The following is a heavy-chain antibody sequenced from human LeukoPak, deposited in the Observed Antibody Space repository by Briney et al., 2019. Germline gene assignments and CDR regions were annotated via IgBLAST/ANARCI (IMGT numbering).Heavy chain of an antibody. CDR3: ARRKYSSGWADVFDI. CDR1: RYSFTTYW. J-gene: IGHJ3*02. CDR2: IYPGDSDT. V-gene: IGHV5-51*03. Sequence: KPGESLKISCKGYRYSFTTYWIGWVRQMSGKGLEWMGIIYPGDSDTRYSPSFQGQATISADKSISTAYLQWSSLKASDTAMYYCARRKYSSGWADVFDIWGQGTMVTVSS. D-gene: IGHD6-19*01.